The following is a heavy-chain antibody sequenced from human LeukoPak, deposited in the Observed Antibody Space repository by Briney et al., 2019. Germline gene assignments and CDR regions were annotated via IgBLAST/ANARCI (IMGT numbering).Heavy chain of an antibody. V-gene: IGHV3-7*01. CDR2: IKGDESAR. Sequence: PGGSPRLSCAASGFTFSSYWMAWVRQAPGKGLEWVANIKGDESARHQADSVKGRFTISRDNTRNSLYLQMTNLRGDDTAVYYCARDVVGSLDYWGQGTLVTVPS. CDR1: GFTFSSYW. J-gene: IGHJ4*02. D-gene: IGHD1-26*01. CDR3: ARDVVGSLDY.